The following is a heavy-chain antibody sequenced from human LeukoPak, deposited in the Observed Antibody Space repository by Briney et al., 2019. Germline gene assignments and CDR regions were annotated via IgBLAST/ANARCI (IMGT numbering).Heavy chain of an antibody. CDR3: ARKVYSSSRQTTVGLDH. CDR2: ISSGSSHI. CDR1: GFTISSYS. V-gene: IGHV3-21*01. Sequence: GGSLRLSCAASGFTISSYSMNWVRQAPGKGLEWVSSISSGSSHIYYADSVQGRFTISRDNAKNSLYLQMNSLRAEDTAVYYCARKVYSSSRQTTVGLDHWGQGTLVTVSS. J-gene: IGHJ4*02. D-gene: IGHD6-13*01.